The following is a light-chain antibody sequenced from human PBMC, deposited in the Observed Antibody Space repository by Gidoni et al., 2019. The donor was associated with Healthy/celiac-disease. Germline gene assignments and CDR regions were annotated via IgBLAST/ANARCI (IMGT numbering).Light chain of an antibody. J-gene: IGKJ5*01. Sequence: EILLTQSPATLTVSPGERAALSCRGSQSFSSNLAWYQQKPGQAPRLLIYGASTRATGIPARISGTESGREVTLTINSLQSEDYAVYYCQQYNNWPITFGQGTRLEIK. CDR3: QQYNNWPIT. CDR1: QSFSSN. V-gene: IGKV3-15*01. CDR2: GAS.